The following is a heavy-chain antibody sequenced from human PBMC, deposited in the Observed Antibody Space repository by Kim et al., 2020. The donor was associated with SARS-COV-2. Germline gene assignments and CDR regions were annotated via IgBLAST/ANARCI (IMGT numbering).Heavy chain of an antibody. D-gene: IGHD6-13*01. CDR2: IWYDGSNK. V-gene: IGHV3-33*08. CDR1: GFTFSSYG. CDR3: ARDLGSSSWLQH. Sequence: GGSLRLSCAASGFTFSSYGMHWVRQAPGKGLEWVAVIWYDGSNKYYADSVKGRFTISRDNSKNTLYLQMNSLRAEDTAVYYCARDLGSSSWLQHWGQGTLVTVSS. J-gene: IGHJ1*01.